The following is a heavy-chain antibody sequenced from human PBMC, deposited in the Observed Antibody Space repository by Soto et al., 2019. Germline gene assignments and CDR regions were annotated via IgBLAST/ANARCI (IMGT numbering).Heavy chain of an antibody. J-gene: IGHJ5*02. D-gene: IGHD4-4*01. CDR1: GFTFSSYA. V-gene: IGHV3-23*01. Sequence: QPGGSLRLSCAASGFTFSSYAMSWVRQAPGKGLEWVSAISGSGGSTYYADSVKGRFSISRDNAKNSMYLQMDSLRGEDTAVYYCVRGGSNYASWGQGTLVTVSS. CDR2: ISGSGGST. CDR3: VRGGSNYAS.